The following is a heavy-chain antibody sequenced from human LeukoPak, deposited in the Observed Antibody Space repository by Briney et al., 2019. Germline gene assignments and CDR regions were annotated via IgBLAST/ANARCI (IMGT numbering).Heavy chain of an antibody. V-gene: IGHV3-11*04. J-gene: IGHJ5*02. CDR2: ISSSGSTI. D-gene: IGHD3-10*01. Sequence: GGSLRLSCAASGFTFSDYYMSWIRQAPGKGLEWVSYISSSGSTIYYADSVKGRFTISRDNAKNSLYLQMNGLRAEDTAVYYCARTHSYSALGSPWGAWGQGTLVTVSS. CDR1: GFTFSDYY. CDR3: ARTHSYSALGSPWGA.